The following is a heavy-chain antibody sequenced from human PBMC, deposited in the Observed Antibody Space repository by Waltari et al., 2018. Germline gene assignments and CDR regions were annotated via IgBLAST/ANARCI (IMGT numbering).Heavy chain of an antibody. Sequence: QVQLQESGPVLVKSSETLSLTCTVSGRSLNFYYWNWVRQPAGKGLEWIGRFYVGGTTDYNPSLRSRVTMSVDTSKNQFSLNLSSVTAADTAVYYCAGRYYYYMDVWGKGTTVTISS. J-gene: IGHJ6*03. CDR1: GRSLNFYY. V-gene: IGHV4-4*07. CDR2: FYVGGTT. CDR3: AGRYYYYMDV.